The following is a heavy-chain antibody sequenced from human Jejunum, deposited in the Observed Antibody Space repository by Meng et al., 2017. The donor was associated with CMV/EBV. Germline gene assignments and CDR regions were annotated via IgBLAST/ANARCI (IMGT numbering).Heavy chain of an antibody. Sequence: KKPGTSLQISCKSFGYTCTNDGSTWVRQTPGQGLEWIGKINPYNGTTNYAHTHQGIVTMTTDTSTSTAYMQLRIPRSDETVVYYSARVDVGNTSGDYWGQGTLVTVSS. J-gene: IGHJ4*02. CDR2: INPYNGTT. CDR3: ARVDVGNTSGDY. V-gene: IGHV1-18*01. D-gene: IGHD1-26*01. CDR1: GYTCTNDG.